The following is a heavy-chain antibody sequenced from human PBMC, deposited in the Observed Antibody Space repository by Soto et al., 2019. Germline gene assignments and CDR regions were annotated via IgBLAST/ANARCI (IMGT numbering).Heavy chain of an antibody. CDR2: ISAYNGNT. V-gene: IGHV1-18*01. Sequence: ASVKVSCKASGYTFTSYGISWVRQAPGQGLEWMGWISAYNGNTNYAQKLQGRVTMTTDTSTSTAYMELRSLRSDDTGVYYCARSNLVRGVIASQYYYYYYGMDVWGQGTTVTVSS. D-gene: IGHD3-10*01. CDR3: ARSNLVRGVIASQYYYYYYGMDV. J-gene: IGHJ6*02. CDR1: GYTFTSYG.